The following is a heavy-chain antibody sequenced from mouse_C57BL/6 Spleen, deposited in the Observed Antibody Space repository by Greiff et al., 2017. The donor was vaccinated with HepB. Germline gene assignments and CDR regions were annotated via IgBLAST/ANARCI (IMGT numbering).Heavy chain of an antibody. CDR2: ISSGGDYI. Sequence: EVMLVESGEGLVKPGGSLKLSCAASGFTFSSYAMSWVRQTPEKRLEWVAYISSGGDYIYYADTVKGRFTISRDNARNTLYLQMSSLKSEDTAMYYCTRGYCGSSYYFDYWGQGTTLTVSS. D-gene: IGHD1-1*01. V-gene: IGHV5-9-1*02. CDR1: GFTFSSYA. J-gene: IGHJ2*01. CDR3: TRGYCGSSYYFDY.